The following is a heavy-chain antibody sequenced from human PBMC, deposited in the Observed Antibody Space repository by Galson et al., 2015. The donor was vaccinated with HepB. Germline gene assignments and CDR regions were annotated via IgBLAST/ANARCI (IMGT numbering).Heavy chain of an antibody. J-gene: IGHJ6*02. D-gene: IGHD1-26*01. V-gene: IGHV1-3*01. Sequence: SVKVSCKAFGYTFTSYAMHWVRQAPGQRLEWMGWINAGNGNTKYSQKFQGRVTITRDTSASTAYMELSSLRSEDTAVYYCARASEGGNYYYGMDVWGQGTTVTVSS. CDR2: INAGNGNT. CDR3: ARASEGGNYYYGMDV. CDR1: GYTFTSYA.